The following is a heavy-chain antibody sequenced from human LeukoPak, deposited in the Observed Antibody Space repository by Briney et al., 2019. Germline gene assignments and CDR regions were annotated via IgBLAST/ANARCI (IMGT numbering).Heavy chain of an antibody. J-gene: IGHJ4*02. CDR1: GFTFSSYW. V-gene: IGHV3-7*03. CDR2: IKQDGSEK. Sequence: GGSLRLSCAASGFTFSSYWMSWVRQAPGKGLEWVANIKQDGSEKYYVDSVKGRFTISRDNSKNTLYLQMNSLRAEDTAVYYRAKVRYGSGSPNSGYFDYWGQGTLVTVSS. D-gene: IGHD3-10*01. CDR3: AKVRYGSGSPNSGYFDY.